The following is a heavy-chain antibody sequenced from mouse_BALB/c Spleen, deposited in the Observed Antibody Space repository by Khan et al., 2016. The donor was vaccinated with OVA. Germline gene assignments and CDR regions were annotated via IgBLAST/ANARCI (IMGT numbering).Heavy chain of an antibody. CDR2: IYPGSNNT. V-gene: IGHV1-77*01. Sequence: VQLQQSGAELARPGASVKLSCKASGYTFTDYNINWVKQRTGQGLEWIGEIYPGSNNTYYNEKFKGKATLNADNSSSTAYMQLSSLTSEDSAVYFGAREWGAWFPYGGQGTLVTGCA. J-gene: IGHJ3*01. CDR1: GYTFTDYN. CDR3: AREWGAWFPY.